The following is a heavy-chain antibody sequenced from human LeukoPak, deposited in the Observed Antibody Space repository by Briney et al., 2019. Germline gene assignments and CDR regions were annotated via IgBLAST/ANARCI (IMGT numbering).Heavy chain of an antibody. V-gene: IGHV1-69*04. Sequence: SVKLSCKASGGTFSSYAISWVRQAPGQGLEWMGRIIPIRGIANYAQKFQGRVTITADKSTSTAYMELSSLRFEDTAVYYCARDTIKKDIVVVPAAMKENWFDPWGQGTLVTVSS. CDR3: ARDTIKKDIVVVPAAMKENWFDP. J-gene: IGHJ5*02. CDR1: GGTFSSYA. CDR2: IIPIRGIA. D-gene: IGHD2-2*01.